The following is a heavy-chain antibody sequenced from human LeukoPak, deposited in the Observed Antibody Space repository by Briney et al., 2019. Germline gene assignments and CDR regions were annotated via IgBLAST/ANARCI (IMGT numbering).Heavy chain of an antibody. CDR2: IYSSGST. V-gene: IGHV4-4*07. CDR1: GGSISSYY. CDR3: ARSDFWSGYYPHFDY. D-gene: IGHD3-3*01. Sequence: SETLSLTCTVSGGSISSYYWSWIRQPAGKGLEWIGRIYSSGSTNYNPSLKSRVTMSLDTSKNQFSLKLTSVTAADTAVYYCARSDFWSGYYPHFDYWGQGTLVTVSS. J-gene: IGHJ4*02.